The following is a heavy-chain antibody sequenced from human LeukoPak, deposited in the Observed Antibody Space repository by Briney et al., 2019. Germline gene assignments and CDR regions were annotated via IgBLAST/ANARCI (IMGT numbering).Heavy chain of an antibody. V-gene: IGHV5-51*01. CDR1: GYSFTSYW. Sequence: AGESLKISCKGSGYSFTSYWIGWVRQMPGKGLEWMGIIYPGDSDTRYSPSFQGQVTISADKSISTAYRQWSSLKASDTAMYYCARLSYCGGDCYSSFDYWGQGTLVTVSS. J-gene: IGHJ4*02. D-gene: IGHD2-21*02. CDR3: ARLSYCGGDCYSSFDY. CDR2: IYPGDSDT.